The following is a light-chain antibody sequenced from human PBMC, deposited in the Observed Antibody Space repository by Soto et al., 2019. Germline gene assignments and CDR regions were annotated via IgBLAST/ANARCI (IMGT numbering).Light chain of an antibody. V-gene: IGKV3-20*01. CDR3: QQYGSSPQLT. CDR2: GAS. Sequence: EIVLTQSPGTLSLSPGERATLSCRASQSVSSSYLAWYQQKPGQAPRLLIYGASSRATGIPDRFSGSGSGTDFTLTISRLEPEDFAVYYCQQYGSSPQLTFGEGTKVDI. CDR1: QSVSSSY. J-gene: IGKJ4*01.